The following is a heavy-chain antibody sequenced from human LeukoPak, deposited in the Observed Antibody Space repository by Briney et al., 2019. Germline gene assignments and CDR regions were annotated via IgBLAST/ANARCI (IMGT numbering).Heavy chain of an antibody. V-gene: IGHV4-39*07. Sequence: PSETLSLTCTVSGGSTSSSSYYWGWIRQPPGKGLEWIGSIYYSGSTYYNPSLKSRVTISVDTSKNQFSLKLSSVTAADTAVYYCARRYFDWLLAPWGQGTLVTVSS. CDR3: ARRYFDWLLAP. CDR2: IYYSGST. J-gene: IGHJ5*02. CDR1: GGSTSSSSYY. D-gene: IGHD3-9*01.